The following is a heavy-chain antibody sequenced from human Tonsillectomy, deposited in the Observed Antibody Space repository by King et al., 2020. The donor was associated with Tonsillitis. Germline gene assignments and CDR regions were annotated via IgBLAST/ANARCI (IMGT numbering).Heavy chain of an antibody. CDR3: AHRLGTMVNMEQNRTGGGAFDI. J-gene: IGHJ3*02. CDR2: IYWNDDK. D-gene: IGHD3-10*01. CDR1: GFSLSTSGVG. V-gene: IGHV2-5*01. Sequence: ITLKESGPTLVKPTQTLTLTCTFSGFSLSTSGVGVGWIRQPPGKALEWLALIYWNDDKRYSPSLKSRLTITKDTSKNQVVLTMTNMDPVDTATYYCAHRLGTMVNMEQNRTGGGAFDIWGQGTMVTVSS.